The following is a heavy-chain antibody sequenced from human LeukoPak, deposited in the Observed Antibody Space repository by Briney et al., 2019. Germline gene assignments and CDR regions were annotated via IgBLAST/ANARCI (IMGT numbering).Heavy chain of an antibody. CDR1: GFTFSSYA. J-gene: IGHJ4*02. D-gene: IGHD3-22*01. V-gene: IGHV3-23*01. CDR2: ISGSGSST. CDR3: AKGWSSSYYYAVEC. Sequence: QPGGSLRLSCAAPGFTFSSYAMSWGRHALGKGLEWVSAISGSGSSTYYADSVKGRFTSSRDNSKNTLYLQMNSLRAEDTAVYYCAKGWSSSYYYAVECWGQGTLVTVSS.